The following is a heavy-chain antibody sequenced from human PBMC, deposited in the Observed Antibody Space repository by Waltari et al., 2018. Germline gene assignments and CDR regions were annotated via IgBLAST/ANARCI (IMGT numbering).Heavy chain of an antibody. V-gene: IGHV3-23*04. J-gene: IGHJ6*02. CDR3: AKDPNIVATIYYYYYGMDV. CDR2: ISGSGGST. D-gene: IGHD5-12*01. Sequence: EVQLVESGGGLVQPGGSLSLSCAASGFTFSSYAMSWVRRAPGKGLEWVSAISGSGGSTYYADSVKGRFTISRDNSKNTLYLQMNSLRAEDTAVYYCAKDPNIVATIYYYYYGMDVWGQGTTVTVSS. CDR1: GFTFSSYA.